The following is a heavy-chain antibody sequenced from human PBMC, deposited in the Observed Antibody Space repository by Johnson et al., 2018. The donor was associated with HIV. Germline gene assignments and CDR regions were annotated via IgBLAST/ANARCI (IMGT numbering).Heavy chain of an antibody. V-gene: IGHV3-23*04. Sequence: VQLVESGGGVVQPGGSLRLSCAASGFTFSSYAMSWVRQAPGKGLEWVSAISGSGGSTYYADSVKGRFTISRDNAKNSLSLQMNSLRAEDTAVYYCARAPEVRGVDAFDVWGQGTVVTVSS. D-gene: IGHD3-10*01. J-gene: IGHJ3*01. CDR3: ARAPEVRGVDAFDV. CDR1: GFTFSSYA. CDR2: ISGSGGST.